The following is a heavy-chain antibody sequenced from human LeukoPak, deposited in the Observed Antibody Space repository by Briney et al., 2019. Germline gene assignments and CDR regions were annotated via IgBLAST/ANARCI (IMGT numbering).Heavy chain of an antibody. CDR1: GFIFDDYA. V-gene: IGHV3-9*01. D-gene: IGHD6-6*01. CDR3: AKDRDYSSSGASVDY. CDR2: ISWNSGSI. Sequence: GRSLRLSCAASGFIFDDYAMHWVQQAPGKGLEWVSGISWNSGSIGYADSVKGRFTISRDNAKNSLYLQMNSLRAEDTALYYCAKDRDYSSSGASVDYWGQGTLVTVSS. J-gene: IGHJ4*02.